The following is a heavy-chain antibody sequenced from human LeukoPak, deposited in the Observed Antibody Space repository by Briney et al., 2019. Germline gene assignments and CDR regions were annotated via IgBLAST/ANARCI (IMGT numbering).Heavy chain of an antibody. V-gene: IGHV3-7*01. CDR2: IKQDGSEK. D-gene: IGHD2-2*02. J-gene: IGHJ4*02. Sequence: GGSLRLSCAASGFTFSSYWMSWVRQAPGKGLEWVANIKQDGSEKYYVDSVKGRFTISRDNAKNSLYPQMNGLRAEDTAVYYCARGGKYQLLYGIYWGQGTLVTVSS. CDR1: GFTFSSYW. CDR3: ARGGKYQLLYGIY.